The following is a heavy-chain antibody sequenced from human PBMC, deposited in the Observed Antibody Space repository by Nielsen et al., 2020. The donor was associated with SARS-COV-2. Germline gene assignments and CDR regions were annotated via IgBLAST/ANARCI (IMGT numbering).Heavy chain of an antibody. J-gene: IGHJ6*03. Sequence: WIRQPPGKGLEWIGSIYYSGSTYYNPSLKSRVTISVDTSKNQFSLKLSSVTAADTAVYYCARVPTFYSNYGDYYYYYMDVWGKGTTVTVSS. V-gene: IGHV4-39*01. CDR3: ARVPTFYSNYGDYYYYYMDV. D-gene: IGHD4-11*01. CDR2: IYYSGST.